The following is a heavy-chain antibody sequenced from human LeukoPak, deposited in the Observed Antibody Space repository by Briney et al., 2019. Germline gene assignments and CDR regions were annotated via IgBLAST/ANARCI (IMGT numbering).Heavy chain of an antibody. Sequence: PSETLSLTCAVYGGSFSGYYWSWIRQPPGKGLEWIGEINHSGSTNYNPSLKSRVTISVDTSKNQFSLKLSSVTAADTAVYYCARGLGDIVVVVAATYYFDYWGQGTLVTVSS. CDR3: ARGLGDIVVVVAATYYFDY. D-gene: IGHD2-15*01. J-gene: IGHJ4*02. V-gene: IGHV4-34*01. CDR1: GGSFSGYY. CDR2: INHSGST.